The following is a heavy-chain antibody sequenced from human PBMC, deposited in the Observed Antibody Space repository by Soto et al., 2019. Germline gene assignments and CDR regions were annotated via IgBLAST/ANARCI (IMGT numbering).Heavy chain of an antibody. Sequence: PGESLKISCKGSGYSFTSYWIGWVRQMPGKGLEWMGIIYPGDSDTRYSPSFQGQVTISADKSISTAYLQWSSLKASDTAMYYCASALIENSSGWPHFDYWGQGTLVTVSS. J-gene: IGHJ4*02. CDR2: IYPGDSDT. CDR3: ASALIENSSGWPHFDY. V-gene: IGHV5-51*01. CDR1: GYSFTSYW. D-gene: IGHD6-19*01.